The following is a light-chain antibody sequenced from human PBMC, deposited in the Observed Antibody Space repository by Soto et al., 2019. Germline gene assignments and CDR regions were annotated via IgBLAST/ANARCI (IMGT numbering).Light chain of an antibody. Sequence: QSALTQPRSVSGSPEQSVTISCTGTSSDVGGYNYVSWYQQHPGKAPKLMIYDVSKRPSGVPDRFSGSKSGNTASLTISGLQAEDEADYYCCSYAGSSWVFGGGTKLTVL. V-gene: IGLV2-11*01. J-gene: IGLJ2*01. CDR1: SSDVGGYNY. CDR2: DVS. CDR3: CSYAGSSWV.